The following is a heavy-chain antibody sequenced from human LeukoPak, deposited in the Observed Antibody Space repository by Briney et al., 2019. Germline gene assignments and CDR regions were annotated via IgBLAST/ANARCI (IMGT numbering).Heavy chain of an antibody. D-gene: IGHD7-27*01. CDR3: ARHDPGWFDT. J-gene: IGHJ5*02. CDR1: GGSISGYY. CDR2: IYYSGST. Sequence: SETLSLTCTVSGGSISGYYWSWIRQSPGKGLEWIGYIYYSGSTNYNPSLKSRATISVDTSKAHFSLKLSSATATDTAAYYCARHDPGWFDTWGQGTLVTVSS. V-gene: IGHV4-59*08.